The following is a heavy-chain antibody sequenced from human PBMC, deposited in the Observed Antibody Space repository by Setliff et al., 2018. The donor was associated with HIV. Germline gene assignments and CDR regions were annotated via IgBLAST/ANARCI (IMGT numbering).Heavy chain of an antibody. J-gene: IGHJ4*02. Sequence: ASVKVSCKASGNTYITYGFSWVRQAPGQGLEWRGWISAYNGNTNYAQKFQGRVTLTTDTATSTAYMVLSGRRSEDTAVYYCARGRGRYYDSRSYLDYWGQGTLVTVSS. D-gene: IGHD3-22*01. CDR2: ISAYNGNT. CDR3: ARGRGRYYDSRSYLDY. CDR1: GNTYITYG. V-gene: IGHV1-18*04.